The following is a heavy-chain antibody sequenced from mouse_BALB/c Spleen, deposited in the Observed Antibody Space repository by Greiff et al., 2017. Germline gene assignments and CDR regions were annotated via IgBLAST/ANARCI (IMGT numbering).Heavy chain of an antibody. V-gene: IGHV3-2*02. CDR3: ARDYDSMDY. Sequence: EVQLQESGPGLVKPSQSLSLTCTVTGYSITSDYAWYWIRQFPGNKLEWMGYISYSGSTSYNPSLKSRISITRDTSKNQFFLQLNSVTTEDTATYYCARDYDSMDYWGQGTSVTVSS. CDR1: GYSITSDYA. D-gene: IGHD2-4*01. CDR2: ISYSGST. J-gene: IGHJ4*01.